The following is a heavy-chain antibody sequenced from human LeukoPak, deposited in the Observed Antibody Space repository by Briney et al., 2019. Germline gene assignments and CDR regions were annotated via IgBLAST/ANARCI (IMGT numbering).Heavy chain of an antibody. CDR3: AKGLVAAEGDYYFDY. D-gene: IGHD2-15*01. V-gene: IGHV3-30*02. CDR1: GFTFSSYG. J-gene: IGHJ4*02. CDR2: IRYDGSNK. Sequence: GGSLRLSCAASGFTFSSYGMHWVRQAPGKGLEWVAFIRYDGSNKYYADSVKGRFTISRDNSKNTLYLQMNSLRAEDAAVYYCAKGLVAAEGDYYFDYWGQGTLVTVSS.